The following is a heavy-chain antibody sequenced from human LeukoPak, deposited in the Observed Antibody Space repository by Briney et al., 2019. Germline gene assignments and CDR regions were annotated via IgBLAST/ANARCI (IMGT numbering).Heavy chain of an antibody. V-gene: IGHV7-4-1*02. CDR3: ARAYQPLGGSSFPDS. CDR1: GYTFTSYA. CDR2: INTNTGNP. Sequence: VASVKVSCKASGYTFTSYAMNWVRQAPGQGLEWMGWINTNTGNPTYAQGFTGRFVFSLDTSVTTAYLQISSLKAEDTAVYYCARAYQPLGGSSFPDSWGQGTLVTVSS. J-gene: IGHJ5*01. D-gene: IGHD3-16*02.